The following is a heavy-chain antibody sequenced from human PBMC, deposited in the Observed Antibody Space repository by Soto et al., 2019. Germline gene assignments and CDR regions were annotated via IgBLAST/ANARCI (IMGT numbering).Heavy chain of an antibody. CDR1: GFTFSTYG. CDR2: VWFDGSDK. J-gene: IGHJ3*02. D-gene: IGHD2-15*01. V-gene: IGHV3-33*01. CDR3: ARLYCSASSCYSVGGFDI. Sequence: GGSLRLSCAASGFTFSTYGMHWVRQAPGKGLEWVALVWFDGSDKYSSDSVKGRFTISRDNSKNTLYLQMNSLRAENTAVYYCARLYCSASSCYSVGGFDIWGQGTMVTVSS.